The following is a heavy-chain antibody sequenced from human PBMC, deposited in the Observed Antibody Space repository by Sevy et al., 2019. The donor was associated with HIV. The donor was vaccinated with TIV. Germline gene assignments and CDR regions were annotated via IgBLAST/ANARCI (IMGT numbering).Heavy chain of an antibody. CDR2: ISWNSGAM. CDR1: GFTFSDYA. Sequence: GGSLRLSCAASGFTFSDYAMHWVRQVPGKGLEWVSGISWNSGAMGYADSVQGRFTISRDNAKISLYLQMNSVRAEDTALKSCGSGLGYCVINSCYGGAVNAFDLWGQGTMVTVSS. J-gene: IGHJ3*01. D-gene: IGHD2-2*01. CDR3: GSGLGYCVINSCYGGAVNAFDL. V-gene: IGHV3-9*01.